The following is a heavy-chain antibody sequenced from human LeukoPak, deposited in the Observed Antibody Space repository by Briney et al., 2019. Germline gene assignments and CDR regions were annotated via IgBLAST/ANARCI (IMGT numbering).Heavy chain of an antibody. D-gene: IGHD3-22*01. V-gene: IGHV4-34*01. CDR2: INHSGST. CDR3: ARSTLRPYYYDSSGYFSAFDI. J-gene: IGHJ3*02. CDR1: GGSISGYY. Sequence: SETLSLTCTVSGGSISGYYWSWIRQPPGKGLEWIGEINHSGSTNYNPSLKSRVTISVDTSKNQFSLKLSSVTAADTAVYYCARSTLRPYYYDSSGYFSAFDIWGQGTMVTVSS.